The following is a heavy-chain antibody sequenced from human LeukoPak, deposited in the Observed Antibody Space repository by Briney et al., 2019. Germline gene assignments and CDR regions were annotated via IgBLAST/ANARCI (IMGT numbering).Heavy chain of an antibody. CDR2: VNDSGGT. CDR3: ARTRYSENIDY. CDR1: IDSFTNYY. D-gene: IGHD1-1*01. V-gene: IGHV4-34*01. J-gene: IGHJ4*02. Sequence: PSETLSLTCAVYIDSFTNYYWNWIRQTPGKGLEWIGEVNDSGGTNINPSLRSRVILSVDTSKNQFSLKLSSVTAADTAVYYCARTRYSENIDYWGQGTLVTVSS.